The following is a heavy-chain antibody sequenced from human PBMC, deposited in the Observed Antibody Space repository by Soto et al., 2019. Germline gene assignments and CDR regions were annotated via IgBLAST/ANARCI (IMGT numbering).Heavy chain of an antibody. CDR1: GGTFSSYT. CDR2: IIPILGIA. V-gene: IGHV1-69*04. D-gene: IGHD2-15*01. J-gene: IGHJ4*02. Sequence: GASVKVSCKASGGTFSSYTISWVRQAPGQGLEWMGRIIPILGIANYAQKFQGRVTITADKSTSTAYMELSSLRSEDTAVYYCARDPEDCSGGSCPTDLFAYWGQGTLVPVSS. CDR3: ARDPEDCSGGSCPTDLFAY.